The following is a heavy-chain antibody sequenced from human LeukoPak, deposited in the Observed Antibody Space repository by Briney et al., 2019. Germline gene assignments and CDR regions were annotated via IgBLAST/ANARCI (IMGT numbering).Heavy chain of an antibody. Sequence: PRRSLRLSCAVSGLTFSSYATSCVRQAPGKGMEWVSGISGRGGSTDYADSVKGRFTLSRDNSQNLACLQMNSLRAEDTAVYYCAKDREVIVPAAGDYWGQGTLVTVSS. CDR3: AKDREVIVPAAGDY. V-gene: IGHV3-23*01. J-gene: IGHJ4*02. CDR1: GLTFSSYA. D-gene: IGHD2-2*01. CDR2: ISGRGGST.